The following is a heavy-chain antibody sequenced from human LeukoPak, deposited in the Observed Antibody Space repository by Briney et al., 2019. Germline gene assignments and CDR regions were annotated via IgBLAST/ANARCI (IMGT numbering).Heavy chain of an antibody. CDR1: GFTFSNYG. CDR2: IRYDGSNK. D-gene: IGHD2-21*02. J-gene: IGHJ4*02. Sequence: GGSLRLSCAASGFTFSNYGMHWVRQAPGKGLEWVAFIRYDGSNKYYADSVKGRFTISRDNSKNTLYLQMNSLRAEDTAVYYCAKPSSPYCGGDCYPFDYWGQGTLVTVSS. CDR3: AKPSSPYCGGDCYPFDY. V-gene: IGHV3-30*02.